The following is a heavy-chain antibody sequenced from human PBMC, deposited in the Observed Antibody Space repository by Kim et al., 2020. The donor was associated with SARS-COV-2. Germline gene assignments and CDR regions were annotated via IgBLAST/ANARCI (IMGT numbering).Heavy chain of an antibody. CDR3: ARDRAPSAFWSGYSNWFDP. CDR2: IYYSGST. J-gene: IGHJ5*02. D-gene: IGHD3-3*01. V-gene: IGHV4-31*03. Sequence: SETLSLTCTVSGGSISSGGYYWSWIRQHPEKGLEWIGYIYYSGSTYYNPSLKSRVTISVDTSKNQFSLKLSSVTAADTAVYFCARDRAPSAFWSGYSNWFDPWGQGTLVTVSS. CDR1: GGSISSGGYY.